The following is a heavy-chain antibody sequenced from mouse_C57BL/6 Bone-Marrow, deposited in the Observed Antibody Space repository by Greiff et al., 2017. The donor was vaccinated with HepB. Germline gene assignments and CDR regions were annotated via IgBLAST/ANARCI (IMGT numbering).Heavy chain of an antibody. D-gene: IGHD1-1*01. CDR1: GSTFTGYW. CDR3: ARTYYYGSSHWYFDV. J-gene: IGHJ1*03. Sequence: LQQSGAPLLKPGASSKLSCKATGSTFTGYWTQWVKQRPGHGLEWIGEILPGSGSTNYNEKFKGKATFTADTSSNTAYMQLSSLTTEDSAIYYCARTYYYGSSHWYFDVWGTGTTVTVSS. V-gene: IGHV1-9*01. CDR2: ILPGSGST.